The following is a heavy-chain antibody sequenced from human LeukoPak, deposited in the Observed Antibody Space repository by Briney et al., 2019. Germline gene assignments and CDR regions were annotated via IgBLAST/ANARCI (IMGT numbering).Heavy chain of an antibody. CDR3: AKGGRAADYFDY. J-gene: IGHJ4*02. Sequence: GGSLRLSCAASGFTFSSYAMSWVRQAPGKGLEWVSAISGSGGSTYYADPVKGRFTISRDNSKNTLYLQMNSLRAEDTAVYYCAKGGRAADYFDYWGQGTLVTVSS. D-gene: IGHD2-15*01. CDR1: GFTFSSYA. CDR2: ISGSGGST. V-gene: IGHV3-23*01.